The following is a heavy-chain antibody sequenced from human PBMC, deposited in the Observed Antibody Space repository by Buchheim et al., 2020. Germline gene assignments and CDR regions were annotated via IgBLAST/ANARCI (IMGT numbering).Heavy chain of an antibody. Sequence: DVQLVESGGGLVQPGGSLRVSCTNSGTTGFSFSDYPMNWVRQAPGKGLEWLSYITEDRKTIYYADSVRGRITVSRDNAKRSLNLGIQSLRVEDTAMYYCASGLDSSGWSLDLWGPGTL. CDR1: GTTGFSFSDYP. CDR3: ASGLDSSGWSLDL. J-gene: IGHJ4*02. D-gene: IGHD6-13*01. V-gene: IGHV3-48*01. CDR2: ITEDRKTI.